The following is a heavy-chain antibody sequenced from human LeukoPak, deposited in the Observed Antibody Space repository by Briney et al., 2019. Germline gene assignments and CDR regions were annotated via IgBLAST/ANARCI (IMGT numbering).Heavy chain of an antibody. J-gene: IGHJ4*02. CDR1: GYTFTNYG. V-gene: IGHV1-18*01. Sequence: GASVKVSCKSSGYTFTNYGITWVRQAPGQGLEWMGWISAYNGNTNYAQKLQGRVTMTTDTSTSTAYMELRSLRSDDTAVYYCARSRADILEWYKTYYFDYWGQGTLVTVSS. CDR3: ARSRADILEWYKTYYFDY. D-gene: IGHD3-3*01. CDR2: ISAYNGNT.